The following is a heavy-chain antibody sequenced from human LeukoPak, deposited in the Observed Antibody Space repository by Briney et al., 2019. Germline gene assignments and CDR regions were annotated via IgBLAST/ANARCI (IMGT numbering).Heavy chain of an antibody. D-gene: IGHD1-26*01. CDR2: IRNKANSYTT. CDR3: SRAPGVYSGTYDFDY. V-gene: IGHV3-72*01. Sequence: PGGPLRLSCAASGFTFSDHYMEWVRKAPGKGLEWVGRIRNKANSYTTYYAASVKGRFTISRDDSRNSLYLQMNSLKTDDTAVYFCSRAPGVYSGTYDFDYWGQGALVTVSS. J-gene: IGHJ4*02. CDR1: GFTFSDHY.